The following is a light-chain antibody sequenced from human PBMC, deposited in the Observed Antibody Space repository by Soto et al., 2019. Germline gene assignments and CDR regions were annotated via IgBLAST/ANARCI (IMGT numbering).Light chain of an antibody. CDR1: QNIRSS. CDR2: DAS. Sequence: VVMTQSPASLSASPGERVTLSCRASQNIRSSLAWYQQRPGQAPRLLIYDASTRATGIPDRFSGSGSGTDFTLTISSLQSEDFAVYYCQQYDNWPWTFGQGTKVDIK. CDR3: QQYDNWPWT. J-gene: IGKJ1*01. V-gene: IGKV3-15*01.